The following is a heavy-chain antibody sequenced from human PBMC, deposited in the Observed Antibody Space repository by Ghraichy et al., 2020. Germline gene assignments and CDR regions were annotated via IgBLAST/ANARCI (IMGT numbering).Heavy chain of an antibody. CDR1: GGSISSYY. J-gene: IGHJ4*02. V-gene: IGHV4-59*01. CDR3: AREGCSGGSCYYGYYFGY. Sequence: SETLSLTCTVSGGSISSYYWSWIRQPPGKGLEWIGYIYYSGSTNYNPSLKSRVTISVDTSKNQFSLKLSSVTAADTAVYYCAREGCSGGSCYYGYYFGYWVQGTLVTVSS. D-gene: IGHD2-15*01. CDR2: IYYSGST.